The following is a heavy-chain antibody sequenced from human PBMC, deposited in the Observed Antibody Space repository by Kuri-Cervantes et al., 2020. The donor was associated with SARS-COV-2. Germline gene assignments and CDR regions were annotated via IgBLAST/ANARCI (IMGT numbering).Heavy chain of an antibody. CDR1: GFTFSSYS. Sequence: GGSLRLSCAASGFTFSSYSMNWVRQAPGKGLEWVSSISSSSSYIYYADSVKGRFTISRDNAKNSLYLQMNSLRAEDTAVYYCTTGPQEVGDYFDYWGQGTLVTVSS. V-gene: IGHV3-21*03. CDR3: TTGPQEVGDYFDY. CDR2: ISSSSSYI. J-gene: IGHJ4*02. D-gene: IGHD2-2*01.